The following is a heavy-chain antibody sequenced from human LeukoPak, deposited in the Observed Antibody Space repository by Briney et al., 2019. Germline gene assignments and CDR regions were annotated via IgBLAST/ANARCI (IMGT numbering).Heavy chain of an antibody. CDR1: GGSISSSSYY. D-gene: IGHD6-6*01. Sequence: SETLSLTCTVSGGSISSSSYYWGWIRQPPGKGLEWIGSIYYSGSTYYNPSLKSRVTISVDTSKNQFSLKLSSVTAADTAVYYCAERGSSPGGTGYFDYWGQGTLVTVSS. V-gene: IGHV4-39*01. CDR3: AERGSSPGGTGYFDY. CDR2: IYYSGST. J-gene: IGHJ4*02.